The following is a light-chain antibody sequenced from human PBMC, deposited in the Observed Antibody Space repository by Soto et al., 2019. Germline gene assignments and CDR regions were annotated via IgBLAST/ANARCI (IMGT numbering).Light chain of an antibody. CDR1: SSNIGAGYA. CDR2: DNT. Sequence: QLVLTQPPSVSGAPGQRVTISCTGSSSNIGAGYAVHWYQQLPGTAPKLLIYDNTNRPSGVPDRFSGSESGTSASLAITGLQAEDEADYYCQSYDTSLSASVFGGGTQLTVL. V-gene: IGLV1-40*01. J-gene: IGLJ2*01. CDR3: QSYDTSLSASV.